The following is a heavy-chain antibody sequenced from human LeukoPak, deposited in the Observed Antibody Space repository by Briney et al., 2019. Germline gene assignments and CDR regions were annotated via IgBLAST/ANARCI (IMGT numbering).Heavy chain of an antibody. CDR1: GYSFTSYW. CDR3: ARRSDDSSGTNWFDP. V-gene: IGHV5-51*01. D-gene: IGHD3-22*01. CDR2: IYPGDSDT. Sequence: GESLKISCKGSGYSFTSYWIGWVRQMPGKGLEWMGIIYPGDSDTRYSPSFQGQVTISADKSISTAYLQWSSLKASDTAMYYCARRSDDSSGTNWFDPWGQGTLVTVSS. J-gene: IGHJ5*02.